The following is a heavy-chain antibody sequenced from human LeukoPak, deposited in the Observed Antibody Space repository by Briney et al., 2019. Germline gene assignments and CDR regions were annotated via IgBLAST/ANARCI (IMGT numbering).Heavy chain of an antibody. D-gene: IGHD6-19*01. CDR3: ARGVEQWLVYSLYYYYYMDV. J-gene: IGHJ6*03. V-gene: IGHV1-18*01. CDR2: ISAYNGNT. Sequence: RASVKVSCKASGYTFTNYAISWVRQAPGQGLEWMGWISAYNGNTNYAQKLQGRVTMTTDTSTSTAYMELRSLRSDDTAVYYCARGVEQWLVYSLYYYYYMDVWGKGTTVTISS. CDR1: GYTFTNYA.